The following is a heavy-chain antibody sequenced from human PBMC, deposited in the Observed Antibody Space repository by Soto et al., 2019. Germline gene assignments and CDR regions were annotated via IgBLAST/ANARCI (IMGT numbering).Heavy chain of an antibody. CDR3: AGAFDI. CDR2: ISSSSSTI. J-gene: IGHJ3*02. Sequence: GGSLRLSCAAPGFTLREYKLNWVRQAPGKGLEWVSYISSSSSTIYYADSVKGRFTISRDDAKNSLYLQMNSLRAEDKAVYYCAGAFDIWGQGTMVTVSS. CDR1: GFTLREYK. V-gene: IGHV3-48*01.